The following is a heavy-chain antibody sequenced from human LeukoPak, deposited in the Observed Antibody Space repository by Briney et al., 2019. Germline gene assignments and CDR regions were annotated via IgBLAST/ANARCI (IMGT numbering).Heavy chain of an antibody. CDR1: GGSISSGGYS. D-gene: IGHD3-10*01. J-gene: IGHJ5*02. V-gene: IGHV4-30-2*01. Sequence: SETLSLTCAVSGGSISSGGYSWSWIRQPPGKGLEWIGYTYHSGSTYYNPSLKSRVTISVDRSKNQFSLKLSSVTAADTAVYYCASLWFGELPKTWGQGTLVTVSS. CDR2: TYHSGST. CDR3: ASLWFGELPKT.